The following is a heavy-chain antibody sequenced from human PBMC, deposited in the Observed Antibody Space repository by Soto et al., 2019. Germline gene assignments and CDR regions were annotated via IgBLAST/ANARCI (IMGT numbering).Heavy chain of an antibody. J-gene: IGHJ6*03. CDR3: AREARRFLEWLLYPTPYYYYMDV. V-gene: IGHV1-18*01. D-gene: IGHD3-3*01. Sequence: QVQLVQSGAEVKKPGASVKVSCKASGYTFTSYGIGWVRQAPGQGLEWMGWISAYNGNTNYAQKLQGRVTMTTDTSTSTAYMELRSLRSDDTAVYYCAREARRFLEWLLYPTPYYYYMDVWGKGTTVTVSS. CDR1: GYTFTSYG. CDR2: ISAYNGNT.